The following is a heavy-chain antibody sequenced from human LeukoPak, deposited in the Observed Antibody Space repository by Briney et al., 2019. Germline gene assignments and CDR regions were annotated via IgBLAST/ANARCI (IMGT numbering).Heavy chain of an antibody. D-gene: IGHD1-7*01. CDR3: ATGITGTIFHTRDDY. CDR1: GFTFSNYW. Sequence: GGSLRLSCAASGFTFSNYWMHWVRQAPGKGLVWVSRINIDGSSTNYADSVKGRFTISRDNAKNTLYLQMSSLRAEDTAVYYCATGITGTIFHTRDDYWGQGTLVTVSS. J-gene: IGHJ4*02. CDR2: INIDGSST. V-gene: IGHV3-74*01.